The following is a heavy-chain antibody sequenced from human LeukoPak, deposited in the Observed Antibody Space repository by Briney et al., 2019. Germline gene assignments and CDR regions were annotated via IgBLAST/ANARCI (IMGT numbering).Heavy chain of an antibody. D-gene: IGHD3-3*01. Sequence: GASVTVSCKASGYTFTSYDINWVRQATGQGLEWMGWMNPNSGNTGYAQKFQGRVTMTRNTSISTAYMELSSLRSEDTAVYYCARGAPVPHYYYDFWSGYYDAFDIWGQGTMVTVSS. J-gene: IGHJ3*02. CDR2: MNPNSGNT. V-gene: IGHV1-8*01. CDR3: ARGAPVPHYYYDFWSGYYDAFDI. CDR1: GYTFTSYD.